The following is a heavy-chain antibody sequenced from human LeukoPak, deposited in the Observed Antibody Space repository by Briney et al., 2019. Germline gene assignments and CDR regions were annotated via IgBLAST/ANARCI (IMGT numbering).Heavy chain of an antibody. J-gene: IGHJ6*04. CDR1: GFTLSTYN. V-gene: IGHV3-21*01. CDR3: VRNSVDCNVGSCYIRGGGMDV. Sequence: GGSLRLSCLASGFTLSTYNMNWVRQAPGKGLEWVSSISSSTTYLYYENTVKGRFSHFRDNTTNSLYLQMNSLRAEDTAVYYCVRNSVDCNVGSCYIRGGGMDVWGKGTTVTVSS. D-gene: IGHD2-15*01. CDR2: ISSSTTYL.